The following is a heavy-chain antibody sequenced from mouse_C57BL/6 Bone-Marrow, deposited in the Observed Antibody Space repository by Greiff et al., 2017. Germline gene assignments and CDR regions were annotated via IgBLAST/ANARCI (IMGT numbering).Heavy chain of an antibody. CDR2: IDPSDSYT. V-gene: IGHV1-50*01. CDR1: GYTFTSYW. CDR3: ARDGGHYYFDV. D-gene: IGHD1-1*02. J-gene: IGHJ1*03. Sequence: VQLQQPGAGLVKPGASVTLSCKASGYTFTSYWMQWVNQRPGQGLEWIGEIDPSDSYTNYNQKFKGKAALTVDTAYSTAYMQLSNLPSEDSAVYYCARDGGHYYFDVWGTGTTVTVSS.